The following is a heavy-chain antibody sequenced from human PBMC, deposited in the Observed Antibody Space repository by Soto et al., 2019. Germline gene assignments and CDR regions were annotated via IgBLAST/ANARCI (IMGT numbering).Heavy chain of an antibody. CDR3: ARDRYYYDSSGYYDY. CDR2: ISYDGSNK. J-gene: IGHJ4*02. Sequence: PVGSLRLSCAASGFTFSSYAMHWVRQAPGKGLEWVAVISYDGSNKYYADSVKGRFTISRDNSKNTLYLQMNSPRAEDTAVYYCARDRYYYDSSGYYDYWGQGTLVTVSS. D-gene: IGHD3-22*01. CDR1: GFTFSSYA. V-gene: IGHV3-30-3*01.